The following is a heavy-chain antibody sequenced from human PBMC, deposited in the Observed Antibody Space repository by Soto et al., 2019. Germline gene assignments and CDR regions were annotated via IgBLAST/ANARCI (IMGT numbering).Heavy chain of an antibody. CDR2: ISYDGSNK. J-gene: IGHJ6*02. Sequence: QVQLVESGGGVVQPGRSLRLSCAASGFTSSSYGMHWVRQAPGKGREWVAVISYDGSNKYYADSVKGRFTISRDNSKNTLYLQMNSLRAEDTAVYYCAKPNLRDYYYGMDVWGQGTTVTVSS. CDR3: AKPNLRDYYYGMDV. V-gene: IGHV3-30*18. CDR1: GFTSSSYG.